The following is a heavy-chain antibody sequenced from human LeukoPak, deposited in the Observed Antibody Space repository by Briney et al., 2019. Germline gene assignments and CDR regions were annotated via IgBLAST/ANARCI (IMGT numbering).Heavy chain of an antibody. CDR3: ARDLAMYYYDSSGCLDY. CDR2: IRYDGTNE. Sequence: PGGSLRLSCVASGFKFSTYGMYWVRQAPGKGLEWVAIIRYDGTNENYADSVKGRFTISRDNSKNTLFLQMNSLRAEDTAVYYCARDLAMYYYDSSGCLDYWGQGTLVTVSS. V-gene: IGHV3-33*01. J-gene: IGHJ4*02. D-gene: IGHD3-22*01. CDR1: GFKFSTYG.